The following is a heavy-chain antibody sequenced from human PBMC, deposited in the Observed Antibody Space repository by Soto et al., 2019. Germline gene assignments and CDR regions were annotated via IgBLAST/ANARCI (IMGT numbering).Heavy chain of an antibody. CDR1: GGSFSGYY. V-gene: IGHV4-34*01. CDR2: INHSGST. D-gene: IGHD6-6*01. J-gene: IGHJ4*02. CDR3: ARYSSSDYFDY. Sequence: SETLSLTCAVYGGSFSGYYWSWIRQPPGKGLEWIGEINHSGSTNYNPTLKSRVTISVDTSKNQFSLKLSSVTAADTAVYYCARYSSSDYFDYWGQGTLVTVSS.